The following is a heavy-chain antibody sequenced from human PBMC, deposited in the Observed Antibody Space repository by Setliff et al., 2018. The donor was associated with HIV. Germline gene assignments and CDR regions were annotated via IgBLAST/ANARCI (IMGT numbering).Heavy chain of an antibody. D-gene: IGHD6-6*01. CDR2: INSNNGGT. CDR1: GYTFTAYY. Sequence: ASVKVSCKTSGYTFTAYYIHWVRQAPGQGLEWMGWINSNNGGTKYAQNFQGRVTMTRDTSTSTVYMELSSLRSEDTAVYYCARDPAPSSSASYFQHWGQGTPVTV. J-gene: IGHJ1*01. CDR3: ARDPAPSSSASYFQH. V-gene: IGHV1-2*02.